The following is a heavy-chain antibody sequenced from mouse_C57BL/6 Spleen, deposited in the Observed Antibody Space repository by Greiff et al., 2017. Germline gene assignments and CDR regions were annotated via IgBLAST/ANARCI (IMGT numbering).Heavy chain of an antibody. D-gene: IGHD1-1*01. CDR1: GYAFSSYW. Sequence: QVQLQQSGAELVKPGASVKISCKASGYAFSSYWMNWVKQRPGKGLEWIGQIYPGDGDTNYNGKFKSKATLTADKSSSTAYMQLSRLTSADSAVYFCARDYGSRVGFAYWGQGTLVTVSA. CDR2: IYPGDGDT. J-gene: IGHJ3*01. CDR3: ARDYGSRVGFAY. V-gene: IGHV1-80*01.